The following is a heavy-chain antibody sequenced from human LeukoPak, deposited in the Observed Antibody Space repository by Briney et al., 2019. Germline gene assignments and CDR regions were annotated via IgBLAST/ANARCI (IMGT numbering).Heavy chain of an antibody. CDR2: IYNSGST. Sequence: SETLSLTCTVSGGSISSYYWSWIRQPPGKGLEWIGYIYNSGSTNYNPSLKSRVTISVDTSKNQFSLKLSSVTAADTAVYYCARDVGATPGYFDYWGQGTLVTVSS. CDR3: ARDVGATPGYFDY. CDR1: GGSISSYY. D-gene: IGHD1-26*01. V-gene: IGHV4-59*01. J-gene: IGHJ4*02.